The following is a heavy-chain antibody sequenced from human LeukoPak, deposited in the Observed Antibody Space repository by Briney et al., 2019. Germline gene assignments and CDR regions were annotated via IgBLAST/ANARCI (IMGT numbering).Heavy chain of an antibody. V-gene: IGHV1-2*02. Sequence: SVNVSCKASGYTFTVYYMHWVRHAPGQVLEWMGWINPNSGCTNYAQKFQGRVPMTRDTSISTAYMELSRLRSDHTAVYYCARDVKGQKWWIRLPGDYWGQGTLVTVSS. CDR3: ARDVKGQKWWIRLPGDY. CDR1: GYTFTVYY. J-gene: IGHJ4*02. D-gene: IGHD5-12*01. CDR2: INPNSGCT.